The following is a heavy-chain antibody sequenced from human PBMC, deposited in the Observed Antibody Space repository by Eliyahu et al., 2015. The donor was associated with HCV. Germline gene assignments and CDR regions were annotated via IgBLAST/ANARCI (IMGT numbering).Heavy chain of an antibody. CDR2: IYPGDSDT. J-gene: IGHJ4*02. D-gene: IGHD4-23*01. CDR1: GYSXTSYW. V-gene: IGHV5-51*01. Sequence: EVQLVQSGAEVKKPGESLKISXKGSGYSXTSYWIGWVXQMPGKGLXWMGTIYPGDSDTRYSPSFQXQXTISADKSISTAYLQWSSLKASDTAMYYCAXHTVGVFDYWGQGTLVTVSS. CDR3: AXHTVGVFDY.